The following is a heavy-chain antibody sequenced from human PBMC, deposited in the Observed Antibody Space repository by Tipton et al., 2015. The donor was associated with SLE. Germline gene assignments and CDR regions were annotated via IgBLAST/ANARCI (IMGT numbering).Heavy chain of an antibody. D-gene: IGHD3-16*01. CDR3: AKDGARGYYYYGMDV. CDR2: INEDGSER. V-gene: IGHV3-7*01. J-gene: IGHJ6*02. Sequence: SLRLSCAVSGFPFSNFWMSWVRQAPGKGLEWVANINEDGSERDHVDSVKGRFTVSRDNAKNLLYLQMNSLRPEDTAVYYCAKDGARGYYYYGMDVWGQGTTVTVSS. CDR1: GFPFSNFW.